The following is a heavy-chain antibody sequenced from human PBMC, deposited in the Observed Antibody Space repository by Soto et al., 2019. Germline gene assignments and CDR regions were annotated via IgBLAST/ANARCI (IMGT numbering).Heavy chain of an antibody. V-gene: IGHV4-61*01. CDR1: GGSVSSGSYY. CDR2: IYYSGST. Sequence: QVQLQESGPGLVKPSETLSLTCTVSGGSVSSGSYYWSWIREPPGKGLEWVGYIYYSGSTNYNPPLKSRVTISVDTAKDQFSLKLSSVTAAGTAVYYCARDVSGDYDSSGPYWFDPWGQGTLVTVSS. J-gene: IGHJ5*02. CDR3: ARDVSGDYDSSGPYWFDP. D-gene: IGHD3-22*01.